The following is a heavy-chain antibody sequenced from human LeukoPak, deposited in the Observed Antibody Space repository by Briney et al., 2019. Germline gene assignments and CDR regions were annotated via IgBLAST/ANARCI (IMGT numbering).Heavy chain of an antibody. V-gene: IGHV3-53*01. D-gene: IGHD1-26*01. Sequence: PGGSLRLSCAASGFTVSSNYMSRVRQVPGKGLEWVSIIYAGGRTYFPDSVKGRFTISRDNSQNMLCLQLNSLRAEDTAVYYCAKLYNGSYYSWGQGTLVTVSS. CDR3: AKLYNGSYYS. J-gene: IGHJ4*02. CDR1: GFTVSSNY. CDR2: IYAGGRT.